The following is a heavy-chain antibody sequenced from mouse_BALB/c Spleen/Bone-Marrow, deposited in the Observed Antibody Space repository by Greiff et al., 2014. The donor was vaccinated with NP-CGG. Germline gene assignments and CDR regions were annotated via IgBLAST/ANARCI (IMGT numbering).Heavy chain of an antibody. CDR1: GFNIKDTY. V-gene: IGHV14-3*02. J-gene: IGHJ2*01. CDR2: IDPANGNS. CDR3: AFITTVVEYYFDY. Sequence: VQLKDSGAELVKPGASVKLSCTASGFNIKDTYMHWVKQRPEQGLEWIGRIDPANGNSKYDPKFQGKATITADTSSNTAYLQLSSLTSEDTAVYYCAFITTVVEYYFDYWGQGTTLTVSS. D-gene: IGHD1-1*01.